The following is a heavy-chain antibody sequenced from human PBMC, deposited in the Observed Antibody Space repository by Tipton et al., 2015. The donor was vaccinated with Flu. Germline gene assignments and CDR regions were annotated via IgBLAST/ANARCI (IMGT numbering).Heavy chain of an antibody. Sequence: QLVQSGGGLVQPGGSLRLSCAASGFTFSSYWMTWVRQAPGKGLEWVANIKQDGSEKYYVDSVKGRFTISRDNAKNSLYLQMNSLRAEDTAVYYCARGEGRVVVIAIFPLDGYFDLWGRGTLVTVSS. CDR3: ARGEGRVVVIAIFPLDGYFDL. CDR2: IKQDGSEK. V-gene: IGHV3-7*01. J-gene: IGHJ2*01. CDR1: GFTFSSYW. D-gene: IGHD2-21*01.